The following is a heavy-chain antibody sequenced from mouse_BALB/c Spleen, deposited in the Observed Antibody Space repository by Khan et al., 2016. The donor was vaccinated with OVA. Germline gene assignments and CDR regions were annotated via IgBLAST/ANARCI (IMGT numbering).Heavy chain of an antibody. CDR1: GYTLTSYW. CDR2: INPSNGRT. J-gene: IGHJ2*01. D-gene: IGHD1-3*01. Sequence: QVQLQQPGAELVNPGASVNLSCKASGYTLTSYWMHWVKQRPGQGLEWIGEINPSNGRTNYNEKFKSKATLTVDKSSSTAYMQLSSPTSEDSAVYYCARQLSNFDYWGQGTTLTVSS. V-gene: IGHV1S81*02. CDR3: ARQLSNFDY.